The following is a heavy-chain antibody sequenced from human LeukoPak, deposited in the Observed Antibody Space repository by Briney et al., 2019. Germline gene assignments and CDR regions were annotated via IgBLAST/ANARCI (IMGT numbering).Heavy chain of an antibody. Sequence: GGSLRLSCAASGFTFNNYIMNWVRQAPGKGLEWVSSISSSSDYIYYADSVKGRFTISRDNSKNTLYLQMNSLRAEDTAVYYCANLREQWQENYNWFDPWGQGTLVTVSS. CDR1: GFTFNNYI. V-gene: IGHV3-21*04. D-gene: IGHD6-19*01. J-gene: IGHJ5*02. CDR2: ISSSSDYI. CDR3: ANLREQWQENYNWFDP.